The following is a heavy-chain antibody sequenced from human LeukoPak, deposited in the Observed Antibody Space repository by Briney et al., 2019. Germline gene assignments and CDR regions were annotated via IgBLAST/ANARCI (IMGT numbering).Heavy chain of an antibody. CDR2: IYYSGST. D-gene: IGHD3-10*01. Sequence: PSETLSLTCTVSGGSISSYYWSWIRQPPGKGLEWIGYIYYSGSTNYNPSLKSRVTISVDTSKNQFSLKLSSVTAADTAVYYCARGRGDGEAGDYWGQGTLVTVSS. J-gene: IGHJ4*02. CDR3: ARGRGDGEAGDY. V-gene: IGHV4-59*01. CDR1: GGSISSYY.